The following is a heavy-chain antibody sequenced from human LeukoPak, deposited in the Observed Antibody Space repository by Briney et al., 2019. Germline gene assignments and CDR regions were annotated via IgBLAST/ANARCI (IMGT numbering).Heavy chain of an antibody. J-gene: IGHJ4*02. CDR2: IYYSGST. V-gene: IGHV4-39*07. Sequence: SETLSLTCTVSGGSISSSSYYWGWIRQPPGKGLEWIGSIYYSGSTYYNPSLRSRVTMSVDTSKNQFSLKLSSVTAADTAFYFCARGVREVISPLDYWGQGTLVTVSS. CDR1: GGSISSSSYY. CDR3: ARGVREVISPLDY. D-gene: IGHD3-10*01.